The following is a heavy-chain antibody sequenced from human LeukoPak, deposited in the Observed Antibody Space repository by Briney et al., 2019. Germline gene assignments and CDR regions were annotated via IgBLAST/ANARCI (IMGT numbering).Heavy chain of an antibody. CDR1: GYTFTDYY. CDR2: VDPEDGET. V-gene: IGHV1-69-2*01. J-gene: IGHJ4*02. Sequence: ASVKVSCKVSGYTFTDYYMHWVRQAPGKGLEWMGLVDPEDGETIYAEKFQGRVTITADTSTDTAYMELSSLRSEDTAVYYCAIGLGGVRDYWGQGTLVTVSS. D-gene: IGHD3-3*01. CDR3: AIGLGGVRDY.